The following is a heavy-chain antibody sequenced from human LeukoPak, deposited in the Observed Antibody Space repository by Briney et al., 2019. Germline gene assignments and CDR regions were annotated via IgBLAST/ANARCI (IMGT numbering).Heavy chain of an antibody. D-gene: IGHD3-3*01. V-gene: IGHV4-59*01. CDR1: GGSISSYY. CDR2: IYYSGST. CDR3: ARELSYYDFWSGLTRANNWFDP. J-gene: IGHJ5*02. Sequence: PSETLSLTCTVSGGSISSYYWSWIRQPPGKGLEWIGYIYYSGSTNYNPPLKSRVTISVDTSKNQFSLKLSSVIAADTAVYYCARELSYYDFWSGLTRANNWFDPWGQGTLVTVSS.